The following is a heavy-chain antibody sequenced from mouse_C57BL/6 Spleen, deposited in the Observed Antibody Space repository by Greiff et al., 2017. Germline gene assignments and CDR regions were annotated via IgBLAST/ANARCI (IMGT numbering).Heavy chain of an antibody. V-gene: IGHV1-26*01. CDR1: GYTFTDYY. CDR2: INPNNGGT. J-gene: IGHJ2*01. CDR3: ARLLYGSSYDY. D-gene: IGHD1-1*01. Sequence: VQLQQSGPELVKPGASVKISCKASGYTFTDYYMNWVKQSHGKSLEWIGDINPNNGGTSYNQKFKGKATLTVDKSSSTAYMELRSLTSEDSAVYYCARLLYGSSYDYWGQGTTLTVSS.